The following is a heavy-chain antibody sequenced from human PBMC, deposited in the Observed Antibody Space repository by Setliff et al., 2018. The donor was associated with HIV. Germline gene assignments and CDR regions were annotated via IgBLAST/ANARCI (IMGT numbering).Heavy chain of an antibody. CDR3: ARGSKSTGWSNDI. J-gene: IGHJ3*02. Sequence: GGSLRLSCAASGFTFSNYRMNWVRQAPGKGLEWVSSISGTSSYIYYADSVKGRFTISRDNAKNSLYLQVNSLSAEDTAMYYCARGSKSTGWSNDIWGQGTMVTVSS. D-gene: IGHD6-19*01. CDR1: GFTFSNYR. V-gene: IGHV3-21*01. CDR2: ISGTSSYI.